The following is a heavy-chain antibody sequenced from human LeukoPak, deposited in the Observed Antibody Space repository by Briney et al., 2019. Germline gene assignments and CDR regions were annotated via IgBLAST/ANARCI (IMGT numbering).Heavy chain of an antibody. V-gene: IGHV1-58*02. CDR2: IVVGSGNT. J-gene: IGHJ5*02. CDR3: AADSSGYYSFDP. Sequence: GTSVKVSCKASGFTFTSSAMQWVRQAHGQRLEWIGWIVVGSGNTNYAQKFQERVTITRDMSTSTAYMELSSLRSEDTAVYYCAADSSGYYSFDPWGQGTLVTVSS. D-gene: IGHD3-22*01. CDR1: GFTFTSSA.